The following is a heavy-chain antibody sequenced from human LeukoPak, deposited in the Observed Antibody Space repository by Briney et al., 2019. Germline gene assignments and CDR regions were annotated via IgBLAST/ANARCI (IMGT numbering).Heavy chain of an antibody. D-gene: IGHD5-12*01. V-gene: IGHV3-30*18. CDR1: GFTFSSYD. J-gene: IGHJ4*02. Sequence: QSGGSLRLSCAASGFTFSSYDMHWVRQATGKGLEWVAVISYDGSNKYYADSVKGRFTISRDNSKNTLYLQMNSLRAEDTAVYYCAKDIRGYDFFSGTFDYWGQGTLVTVSS. CDR3: AKDIRGYDFFSGTFDY. CDR2: ISYDGSNK.